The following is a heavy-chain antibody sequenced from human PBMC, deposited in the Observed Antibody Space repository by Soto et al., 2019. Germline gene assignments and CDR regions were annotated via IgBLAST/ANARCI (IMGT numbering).Heavy chain of an antibody. V-gene: IGHV4-59*01. D-gene: IGHD3-10*01. CDR1: GSSISGYY. CDR2: IHYSGST. Sequence: SETVSLTCNVSGSSISGYYWSWIRQPPGKGLEWIGYIHYSGSTNYNPSLESRVSISVDTSKNQFSLKLNSVTPVDTAVYYCARGRFTMLPDSWGRGALVTVSS. J-gene: IGHJ4*02. CDR3: ARGRFTMLPDS.